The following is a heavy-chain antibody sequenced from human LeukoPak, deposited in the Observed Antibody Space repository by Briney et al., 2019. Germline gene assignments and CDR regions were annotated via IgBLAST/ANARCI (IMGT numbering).Heavy chain of an antibody. V-gene: IGHV1-2*02. CDR3: ARAPVTYGSGSYSDY. Sequence: SVKVPCKASGYTFTGYYMHWVRQAPGQGLEWMGWINPNSGGTNYAQKFQGRVTMTRDTSISTAYMELGRLRSDDTAVYYCARAPVTYGSGSYSDYWGQGTLVTVSS. D-gene: IGHD3-10*01. CDR2: INPNSGGT. CDR1: GYTFTGYY. J-gene: IGHJ4*02.